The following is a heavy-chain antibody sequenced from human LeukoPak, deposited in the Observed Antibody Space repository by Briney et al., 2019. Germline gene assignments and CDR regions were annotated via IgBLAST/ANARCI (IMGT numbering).Heavy chain of an antibody. J-gene: IGHJ6*02. D-gene: IGHD3-10*01. V-gene: IGHV4-31*03. CDR2: IYYSGST. CDR3: ATVKSGTTVRGVISHYYYGMDV. Sequence: SQTLSLTCTVSGGSISSGGYYWSWIRQHPGKGLEWIGYIYYSGSTYYNPSLKSRVTISVDTSNNQFSLQLSSVPAADTAVYYCATVKSGTTVRGVISHYYYGMDVWGHGTTVTASS. CDR1: GGSISSGGYY.